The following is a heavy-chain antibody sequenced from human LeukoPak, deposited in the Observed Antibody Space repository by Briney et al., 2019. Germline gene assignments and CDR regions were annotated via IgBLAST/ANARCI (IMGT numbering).Heavy chain of an antibody. CDR1: GFTFSSYG. V-gene: IGHV3-21*01. D-gene: IGHD5-24*01. J-gene: IGHJ4*02. CDR3: ARDFRTQLYGYSPPYHFDF. CDR2: IDSGSSHI. Sequence: PGGSLRLSCAASGFTFSSYGMHWVRQAPGKGLEWVSSIDSGSSHIYYADSMKGRFTISRDNAKNSLFLQMGSLRAEDTAVYYCARDFRTQLYGYSPPYHFDFWGQGALVTVSS.